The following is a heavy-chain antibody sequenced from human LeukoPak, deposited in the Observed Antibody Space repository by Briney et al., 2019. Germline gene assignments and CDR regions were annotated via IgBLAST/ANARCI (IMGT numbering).Heavy chain of an antibody. V-gene: IGHV4-4*07. CDR1: GGSISSYY. CDR2: IYTSGST. D-gene: IGHD2-2*01. Sequence: SETLSLTCTVSGGSISSYYWSWIRQPAGKGLEWIGRIYTSGSTNYNPSLKSRVTMSVDTSKNQFSLKLSSVTAADTAVYYCARAGEVVPAAFHWFDPWGQGTLVTVSS. CDR3: ARAGEVVPAAFHWFDP. J-gene: IGHJ5*02.